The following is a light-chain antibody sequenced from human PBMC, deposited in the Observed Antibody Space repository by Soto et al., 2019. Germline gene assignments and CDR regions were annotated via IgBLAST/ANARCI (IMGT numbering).Light chain of an antibody. V-gene: IGLV3-21*02. Sequence: SYELTQSPSVSVAPGQTVTITCGGSSIGSKSVHWYQQKPGQAPVLVVYDDSGRRSGIPERFSGSNSGNTATLTITRVEAGDEADYHCQVWDTRSEHYVFGPGTKVTVL. CDR1: SIGSKS. J-gene: IGLJ1*01. CDR2: DDS. CDR3: QVWDTRSEHYV.